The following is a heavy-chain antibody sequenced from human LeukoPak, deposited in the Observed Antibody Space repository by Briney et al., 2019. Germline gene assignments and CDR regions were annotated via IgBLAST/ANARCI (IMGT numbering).Heavy chain of an antibody. D-gene: IGHD1-26*01. CDR3: AKDQSSGSYSRWFDP. CDR2: ISGSGGST. J-gene: IGHJ5*02. CDR1: GFTFRSYA. Sequence: GGSLRLSXAASGFTFRSYAMSWVRQAPGKGLEWVSAISGSGGSTYYADSVKGRFTISRDNSKNTLYLQMNSLRAEDTAVYYCAKDQSSGSYSRWFDPWGQGTLVTVSS. V-gene: IGHV3-23*01.